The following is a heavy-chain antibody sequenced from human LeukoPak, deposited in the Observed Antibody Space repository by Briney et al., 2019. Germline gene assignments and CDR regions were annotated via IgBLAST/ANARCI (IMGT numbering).Heavy chain of an antibody. V-gene: IGHV3-30*02. CDR1: GFTFSSHG. CDR3: AKRGTVTSNFEY. Sequence: GGSLRLSCAASGFTFSSHGMHWVRQAPGKGLEWVAFIQSDGNGKYYAGSVKGRYTISRDNSKNTLYLQMNSLRTEDTADYYCAKRGTVTSNFEYWGQGTLVTVSS. D-gene: IGHD4-17*01. CDR2: IQSDGNGK. J-gene: IGHJ4*02.